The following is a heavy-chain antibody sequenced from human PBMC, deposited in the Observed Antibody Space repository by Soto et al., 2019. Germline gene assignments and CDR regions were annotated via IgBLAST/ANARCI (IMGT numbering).Heavy chain of an antibody. CDR3: ARGNYDYFGGNYRYVGGAFDI. J-gene: IGHJ3*02. CDR2: IYFSGIT. D-gene: IGHD3-16*02. V-gene: IGHV4-59*01. Sequence: QVQLQQSGPGLVKPSETLSLTCTVSGVSINNNYWSWVRQPPGKGLEWIGYIYFSGITNYNPSLKSRVSISVDTSKDQVSLKLTSVTDADTAMYYCARGNYDYFGGNYRYVGGAFDIWGPGTVVTVSS. CDR1: GVSINNNY.